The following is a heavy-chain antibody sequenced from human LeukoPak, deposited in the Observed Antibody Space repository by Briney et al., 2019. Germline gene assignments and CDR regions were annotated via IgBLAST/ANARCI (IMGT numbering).Heavy chain of an antibody. D-gene: IGHD1-26*01. CDR1: GYTFTGYY. Sequence: ASVKVSCKASGYTFTGYYMHWVRQAPGQGLEWMGWINPNSGGTNYAQKFRGRVTMTRDTSISTAYMELSRLRSDDTAVYYCARDMGATTGFCYWGQGTLVTVSS. J-gene: IGHJ4*02. CDR3: ARDMGATTGFCY. CDR2: INPNSGGT. V-gene: IGHV1-2*02.